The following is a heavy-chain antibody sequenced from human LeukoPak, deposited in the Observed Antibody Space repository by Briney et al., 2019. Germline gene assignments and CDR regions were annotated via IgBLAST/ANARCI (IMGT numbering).Heavy chain of an antibody. D-gene: IGHD6-13*01. CDR1: GGSFSGYY. Sequence: SETLSLTCAVYGGSFSGYYWSWIRQPPGKGLEWIGSIYYSGSTYYNPSLKSRVTISVDTSKNQFSLKLSSVTAADTAVYYCARRWYSSSWYDLGYFQHWGQGTLVTVSS. CDR3: ARRWYSSSWYDLGYFQH. V-gene: IGHV4-34*01. CDR2: IYYSGST. J-gene: IGHJ1*01.